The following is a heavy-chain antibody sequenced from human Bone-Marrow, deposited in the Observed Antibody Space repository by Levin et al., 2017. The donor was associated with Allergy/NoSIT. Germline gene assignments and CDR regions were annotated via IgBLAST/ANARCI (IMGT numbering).Heavy chain of an antibody. D-gene: IGHD3-16*01. CDR2: ISWKSGPI. CDR3: VKDVGRGGQYDEGGPFDS. V-gene: IGHV3-9*01. Sequence: PGGSLRLSCAASGFRFAGYGMHWVCQVPGKSLEWLSGISWKSGPIGYADSVNGRFIISRDNAKSSLYLQMNSLRPADTALYYCVKDVGRGGQYDEGGPFDSWGQGTLVIVSS. CDR1: GFRFAGYG. J-gene: IGHJ4*02.